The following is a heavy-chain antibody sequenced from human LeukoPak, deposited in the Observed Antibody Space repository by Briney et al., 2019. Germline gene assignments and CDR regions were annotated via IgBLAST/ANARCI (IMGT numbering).Heavy chain of an antibody. Sequence: ASVKVSCKASGYTFTSYGISWVRQAPGLGLEWMGWISSYNGNTNYAQKLQGRVTMTTDTSTSTAYMELRSLRSDDTAVYYCARDVPIEGATTRGHDYWGQGTLVTVSS. CDR1: GYTFTSYG. CDR2: ISSYNGNT. J-gene: IGHJ4*02. CDR3: ARDVPIEGATTRGHDY. V-gene: IGHV1-18*01. D-gene: IGHD1-26*01.